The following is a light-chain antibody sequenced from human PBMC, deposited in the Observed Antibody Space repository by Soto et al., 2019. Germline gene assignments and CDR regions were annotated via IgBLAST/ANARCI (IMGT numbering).Light chain of an antibody. CDR3: FQDYGSLRT. J-gene: IGKJ1*01. Sequence: DIQMTQSPSILSASVGARVTITCRASQSIRSWLAWCQQKPGKAPKLLIYAASSLQSGVPSRLSGSGSGTDFTLTIISLQPEEFATDYCFQDYGSLRTFGQGTKVDIK. CDR2: AAS. CDR1: QSIRSW. V-gene: IGKV1-5*01.